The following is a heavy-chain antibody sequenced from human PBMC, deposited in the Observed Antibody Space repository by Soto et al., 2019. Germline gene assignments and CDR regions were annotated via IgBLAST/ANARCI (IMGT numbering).Heavy chain of an antibody. CDR3: ARASLRQWLVWGDAFDI. J-gene: IGHJ3*02. D-gene: IGHD6-19*01. Sequence: QVQLVQSGAEVKKPGASVKVSCKASGYTFTSYDINWVRQATGQGLEWMGWMNPNSGNTGYAQKFQGRDTMTRNTSISTDYMELSSLRSEDTAVYYWARASLRQWLVWGDAFDIWGQGTMVTVSS. CDR1: GYTFTSYD. CDR2: MNPNSGNT. V-gene: IGHV1-8*01.